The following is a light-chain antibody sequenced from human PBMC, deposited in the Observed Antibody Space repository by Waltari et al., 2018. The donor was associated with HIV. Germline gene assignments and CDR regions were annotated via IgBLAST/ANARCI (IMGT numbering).Light chain of an antibody. Sequence: QSALTQPASVSGSPGQSITISCTGANNNIGTYTLVSWYQQHPRKAPKIIIYEVTKRPSGVSNRFSASKSGNTASLTISGLQADDEADYFCCSYVTTNTWVFGGGTKVTVL. V-gene: IGLV2-23*02. CDR3: CSYVTTNTWV. J-gene: IGLJ3*02. CDR2: EVT. CDR1: NNNIGTYTL.